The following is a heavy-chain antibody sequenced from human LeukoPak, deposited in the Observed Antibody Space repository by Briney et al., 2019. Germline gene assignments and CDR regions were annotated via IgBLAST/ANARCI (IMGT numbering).Heavy chain of an antibody. Sequence: LSLTCTVSGGSISSSSHYWGWIRQPPGKGLEWVSYNSSSGSTIYYADSVKGRFTISRDNAKNSLYLQMNSLRAEDTAVYYCASGLVLDFDYWGQGTLVTVSS. CDR1: GGSISSSSHY. V-gene: IGHV3-11*04. CDR2: NSSSGSTI. D-gene: IGHD6-19*01. CDR3: ASGLVLDFDY. J-gene: IGHJ4*02.